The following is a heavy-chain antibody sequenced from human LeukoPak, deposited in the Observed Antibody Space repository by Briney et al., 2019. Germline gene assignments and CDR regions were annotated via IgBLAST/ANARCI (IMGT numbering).Heavy chain of an antibody. D-gene: IGHD3-10*01. CDR2: ISYDGSNK. J-gene: IGHJ6*02. Sequence: PGGSLRLSCAASGFTFSSYGMHWVRQAPGKGLEWVAVISYDGSNKYYADSVKGRFTISRDNSKNTLYLQMNSLRAEDTAVYYCAKDGPLVHYYYGMDVWGQGTTVTVSS. V-gene: IGHV3-30*18. CDR3: AKDGPLVHYYYGMDV. CDR1: GFTFSSYG.